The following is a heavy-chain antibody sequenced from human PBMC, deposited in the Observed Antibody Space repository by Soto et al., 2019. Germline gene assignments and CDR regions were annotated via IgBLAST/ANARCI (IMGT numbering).Heavy chain of an antibody. CDR1: GDTFSDSF. CDR2: IDPNSGAT. Sequence: ASVKVSCKASGDTFSDSFIHWVRQAPGQGLEWMGWIDPNSGATNFAPKFQGRVTMSRDASISTAYMELTSLKSDDTAVYYCARYRTFSNLGFGPWGQGTLVTVSS. CDR3: ARYRTFSNLGFGP. D-gene: IGHD4-4*01. J-gene: IGHJ5*02. V-gene: IGHV1-2*02.